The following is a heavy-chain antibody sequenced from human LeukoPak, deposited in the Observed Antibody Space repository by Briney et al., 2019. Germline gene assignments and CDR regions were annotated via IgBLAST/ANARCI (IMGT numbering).Heavy chain of an antibody. J-gene: IGHJ6*02. D-gene: IGHD3-3*01. V-gene: IGHV3-30-3*01. CDR2: ISYDGSNK. CDR1: GFTFSSYA. Sequence: SGGSLRLSCAASGFTFSSYAMHWVRQAPGKGLEWVAVISYDGSNKYYADSVKGRFTISRDNSKNTLYLQMNSLRAEDTAVYYCAKDLRSAITLFGVLTIQTGMDIWGQGTTVTVSS. CDR3: AKDLRSAITLFGVLTIQTGMDI.